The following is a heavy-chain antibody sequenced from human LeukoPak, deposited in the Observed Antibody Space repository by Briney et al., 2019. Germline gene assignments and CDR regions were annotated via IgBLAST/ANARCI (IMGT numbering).Heavy chain of an antibody. CDR2: IYHSGST. CDR3: ARWSTSSLAGSDYYFDF. D-gene: IGHD2-2*01. J-gene: IGHJ4*02. CDR1: GGSISSGGYY. V-gene: IGHV4-30-2*01. Sequence: SETLSLTCTVSGGSISSGGYYWGWIRQPPGKGLEWIGYIYHSGSTYYNPSLQSRVTISVDRSKHQFSLKLSSVTAADTAVYYCARWSTSSLAGSDYYFDFWGQGTLVTVSS.